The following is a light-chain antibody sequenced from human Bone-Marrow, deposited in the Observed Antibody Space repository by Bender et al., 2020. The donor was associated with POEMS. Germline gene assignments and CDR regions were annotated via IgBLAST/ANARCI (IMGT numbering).Light chain of an antibody. V-gene: IGLV2-23*01. CDR1: SSDVGSFIV. J-gene: IGLJ1*01. Sequence: QSALTQPASVSGSPGQSITISCTGTSSDVGSFIVASWYQHHPGKAPKLIISEGTKRPSGVSNRFSGSKSGNTASLTISGLQAEDEADYYCYSYAGSSRYVFGTGTKVTVL. CDR3: YSYAGSSRYV. CDR2: EGT.